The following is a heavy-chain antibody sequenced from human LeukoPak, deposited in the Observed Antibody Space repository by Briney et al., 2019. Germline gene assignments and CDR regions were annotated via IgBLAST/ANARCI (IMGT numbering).Heavy chain of an antibody. V-gene: IGHV4-34*01. J-gene: IGHJ6*02. CDR3: ARGRNDILTGYYYYYYYGMDV. Sequence: SETLSLTCAVYGGSFSGYYWSWIRQPPGKGLEWIGEINHSGSTNYNPSLKSRVTISVDTSKNQFSLKLSSVTAADTAVYYCARGRNDILTGYYYYYYYGMDVWGQGTTVTVSS. CDR2: INHSGST. D-gene: IGHD3-9*01. CDR1: GGSFSGYY.